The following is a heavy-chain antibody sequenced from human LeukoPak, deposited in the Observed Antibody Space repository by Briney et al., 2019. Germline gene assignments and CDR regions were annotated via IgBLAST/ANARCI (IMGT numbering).Heavy chain of an antibody. V-gene: IGHV4-30-4*01. J-gene: IGHJ4*02. Sequence: SETLSLTCTVSGGSIRSDDYYWSWIRQRPGNGLEWIGYIHHSGITHYNPSLKRQFLISLDTSKNQFSLKLSSVTAADTAVYFCARLRGYTDGPPAYWGQGTLVTVSP. CDR1: GGSIRSDDYY. CDR2: IHHSGIT. D-gene: IGHD5-18*01. CDR3: ARLRGYTDGPPAY.